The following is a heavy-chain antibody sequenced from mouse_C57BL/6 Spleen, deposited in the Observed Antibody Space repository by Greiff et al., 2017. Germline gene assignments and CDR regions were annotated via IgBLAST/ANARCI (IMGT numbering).Heavy chain of an antibody. CDR1: GYTFTSYW. D-gene: IGHD1-1*01. Sequence: VQLQQPGTELVKPGASVKLSCKASGYTFTSYWMHWVKQRPGQGLEWIGNINPSNGGTNYNEKFKSKATLTVDKSSITAYMQLSSLTSEDSAVYYGARSGDYYGSSYGYFDVWGTGTTVTVSS. CDR3: ARSGDYYGSSYGYFDV. J-gene: IGHJ1*03. CDR2: INPSNGGT. V-gene: IGHV1-53*01.